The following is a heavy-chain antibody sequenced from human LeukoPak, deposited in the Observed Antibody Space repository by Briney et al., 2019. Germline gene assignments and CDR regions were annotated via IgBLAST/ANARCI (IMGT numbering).Heavy chain of an antibody. Sequence: SVKVSCKASGYTFTSYGISWVRQAPGHGLEWMGGIIPIFGTAKYAQKFQGRVTITADESTSTAYMELSSLRSEDTAVYYCATRAWEGWFDPWGQGTLVTVSS. CDR3: ATRAWEGWFDP. V-gene: IGHV1-69*13. CDR2: IIPIFGTA. CDR1: GYTFTSYG. D-gene: IGHD1-26*01. J-gene: IGHJ5*02.